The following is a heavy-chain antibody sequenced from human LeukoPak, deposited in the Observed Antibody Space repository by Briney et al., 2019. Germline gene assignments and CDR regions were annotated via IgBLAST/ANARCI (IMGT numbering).Heavy chain of an antibody. V-gene: IGHV4-39*07. CDR1: GGSISSSSYY. Sequence: SETLSLTCTVSGGSISSSSYYWGWIRQPPGKGLEWIGSIYYSGSTNYNPSLKSRVTISVDTSKNQFSLKLSSVTAADTAVYYCARGPGYYYDSSGYQNPSYYFDYWGQGTLVTVSS. CDR2: IYYSGST. D-gene: IGHD3-22*01. CDR3: ARGPGYYYDSSGYQNPSYYFDY. J-gene: IGHJ4*02.